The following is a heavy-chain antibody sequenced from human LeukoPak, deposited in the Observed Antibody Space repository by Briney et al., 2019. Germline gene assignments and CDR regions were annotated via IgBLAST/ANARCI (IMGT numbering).Heavy chain of an antibody. CDR3: ARFTSIAARRAYYYYMDV. J-gene: IGHJ6*03. V-gene: IGHV3-23*01. CDR2: ISGSGDST. Sequence: PGGSLRLSCAASGFTFSTYAMSWVRQAPGKGLEWVSTISGSGDSTYYADSVKGRFTISRDNSKNMLYLQMNSLRAEDTAVYYCARFTSIAARRAYYYYMDVWGKGTTVTVSS. CDR1: GFTFSTYA. D-gene: IGHD6-6*01.